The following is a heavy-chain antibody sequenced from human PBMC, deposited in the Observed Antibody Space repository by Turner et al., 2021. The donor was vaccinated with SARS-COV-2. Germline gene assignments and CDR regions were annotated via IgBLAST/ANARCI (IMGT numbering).Heavy chain of an antibody. D-gene: IGHD4-17*01. Sequence: EVQLVVSGGGLFHPGGSLSLSCAASGFIVSSNYMSWVRQAPGKGLEWVSVIYSGGSTYYADSVKGRFTISRDNSKNTLYLQMNSLRAEDTAVYYCARDYGDFYFDYWGQGTLVTVSS. V-gene: IGHV3-53*01. CDR2: IYSGGST. CDR3: ARDYGDFYFDY. CDR1: GFIVSSNY. J-gene: IGHJ4*02.